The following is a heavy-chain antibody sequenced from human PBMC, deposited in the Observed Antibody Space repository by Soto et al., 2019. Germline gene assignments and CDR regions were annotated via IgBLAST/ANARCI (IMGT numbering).Heavy chain of an antibody. CDR3: ARLYGDSVAY. D-gene: IGHD4-17*01. J-gene: IGHJ4*02. CDR1: GLTFSSYS. CDR2: ISSSGTYI. V-gene: IGHV3-21*01. Sequence: GGSLRLSCAASGLTFSSYSMNWVRQAPGKGLEWVSSISSSGTYIYYADSVKGRFTISRDNAKNSLYLQMNSLRAEDTAVYYCARLYGDSVAYWGQGTLVTVSS.